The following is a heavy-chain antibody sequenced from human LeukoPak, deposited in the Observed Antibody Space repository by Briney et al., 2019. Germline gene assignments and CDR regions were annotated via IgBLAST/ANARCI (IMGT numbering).Heavy chain of an antibody. CDR2: INPNSGGT. CDR3: ARVFGYSGYDRGSLAY. CDR1: GYTFTGYY. Sequence: ASVKVSCKASGYTFTGYYMHWVRQAPGQGLEWMGWINPNSGGTNYAQKFQGRVTMTRDTSISTAYMELSRLRSDDTAVYYCARVFGYSGYDRGSLAYWGRGTLFTVSS. D-gene: IGHD5-12*01. V-gene: IGHV1-2*02. J-gene: IGHJ4*02.